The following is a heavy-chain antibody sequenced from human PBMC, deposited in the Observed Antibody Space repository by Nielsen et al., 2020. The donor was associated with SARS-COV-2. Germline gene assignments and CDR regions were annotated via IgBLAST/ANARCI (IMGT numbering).Heavy chain of an antibody. Sequence: GGSLRLSCAASGFTFSSYEMNWVRQAPGKGLEWVSYISSSGTTKYYADSVKGRFTISRDNAKNSLYLQMSSLRAEDTAVYYCARGGAVSPWDQGTLVTVSS. D-gene: IGHD4-23*01. CDR2: ISSSGTTK. V-gene: IGHV3-48*03. J-gene: IGHJ5*02. CDR1: GFTFSSYE. CDR3: ARGGAVSP.